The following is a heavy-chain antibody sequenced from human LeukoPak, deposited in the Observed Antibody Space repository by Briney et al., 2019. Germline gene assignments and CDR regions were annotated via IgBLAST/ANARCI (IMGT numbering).Heavy chain of an antibody. D-gene: IGHD1-1*01. CDR3: TTALYDWNDVNY. V-gene: IGHV3-21*03. CDR2: ISGSSSNI. J-gene: IGHJ4*02. Sequence: PGGSLRLSCAASGFSFSGYSLNWVRQAPGRGLEWVSSISGSSSNIYYADAVKGRFTISRDNTKNSLYLQMNSLKTEDTAVYYCTTALYDWNDVNYWGQGTLVTVSS. CDR1: GFSFSGYS.